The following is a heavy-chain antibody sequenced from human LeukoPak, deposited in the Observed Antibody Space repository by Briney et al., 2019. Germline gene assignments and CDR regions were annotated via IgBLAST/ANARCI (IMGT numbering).Heavy chain of an antibody. CDR3: AKPGTDSSFDYYYYMDV. CDR2: ISTSGSLI. Sequence: PGGSLRLSCAASGFTFSSYEMNWVRQAPGKGLEWVSYISTSGSLIYYADSVKGRFTISRDNSKNTLYLQMNSLRAEDTAVYYCAKPGTDSSFDYYYYMDVWGKGTTVTVSS. CDR1: GFTFSSYE. D-gene: IGHD1-7*01. V-gene: IGHV3-48*03. J-gene: IGHJ6*03.